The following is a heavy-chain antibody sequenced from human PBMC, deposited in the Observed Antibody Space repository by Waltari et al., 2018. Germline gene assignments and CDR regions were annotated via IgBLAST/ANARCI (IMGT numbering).Heavy chain of an antibody. CDR3: VRGGFMELSYYYYYMDV. CDR2: INTKNGGT. D-gene: IGHD3-10*01. J-gene: IGHJ6*03. V-gene: IGHV1-2*02. CDR1: GYTFSGYY. Sequence: QVQLVQSGAEVKKPGASVKVSCKASGYTFSGYYMHWVRQAPGQGLEWMGWINTKNGGTNDAQKFQGRVTMTRDTSITKAYMELNSLRSDDTAVYCCVRGGFMELSYYYYYMDVWGKGTTVTVSS.